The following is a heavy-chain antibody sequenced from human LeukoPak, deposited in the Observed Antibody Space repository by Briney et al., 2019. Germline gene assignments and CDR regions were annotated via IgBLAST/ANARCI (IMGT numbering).Heavy chain of an antibody. V-gene: IGHV3-21*01. Sequence: GGSLRLSCAASGFTFSSYSMNWVRQAPGKELEWVSSISSSSSYIYYADSVKGRFTISRDNAKNSLYLQMNSLRAEDTAVYYCAREGDYYGSGSWSFDYWGQGTLVTVSS. D-gene: IGHD3-10*01. CDR3: AREGDYYGSGSWSFDY. CDR1: GFTFSSYS. J-gene: IGHJ4*02. CDR2: ISSSSSYI.